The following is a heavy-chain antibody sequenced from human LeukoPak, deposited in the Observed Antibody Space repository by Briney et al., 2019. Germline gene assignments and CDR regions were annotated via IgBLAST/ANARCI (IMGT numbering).Heavy chain of an antibody. CDR3: TTDGYRLVGATKYFDY. D-gene: IGHD1-26*01. CDR1: GFTFSSYG. V-gene: IGHV3-33*01. CDR2: IWYDGSNK. J-gene: IGHJ4*02. Sequence: GRSLRLSCAASGFTFSSYGMHWVRQAPGKGLEWVAVIWYDGSNKYYADSVKGRFTISRDNSKNTLYLQMNSLRAEDTAVYYCTTDGYRLVGATKYFDYWGQGTLVTVSS.